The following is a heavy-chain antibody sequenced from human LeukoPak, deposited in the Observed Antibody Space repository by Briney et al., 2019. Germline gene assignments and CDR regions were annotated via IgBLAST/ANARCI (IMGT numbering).Heavy chain of an antibody. J-gene: IGHJ4*02. V-gene: IGHV3-23*01. Sequence: GPLRLSCAASGFTFSSYSMSWVRQAPGKGLEWVAGISDSGGRTNYADSVKGRFTISRDNPKNTLYLQMNSLRAEDTAVYFCAKRGVVIRVILVGFHKEAYYFDSWGQGALVTVSS. CDR1: GFTFSSYS. D-gene: IGHD3-22*01. CDR3: AKRGVVIRVILVGFHKEAYYFDS. CDR2: ISDSGGRT.